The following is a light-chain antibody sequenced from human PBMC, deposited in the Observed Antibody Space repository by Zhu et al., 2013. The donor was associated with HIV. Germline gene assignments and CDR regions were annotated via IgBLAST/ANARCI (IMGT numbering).Light chain of an antibody. Sequence: DIQMTQSPSSLFASVGDRVTLTCRASQTVTTFLNWYQQRLGTAPALLIHRASTLQTGVPSRFSGSGSDTHFTLTISSLQPDDFATYYCQEYNSYWTFGQGTKVEIK. CDR1: QTVTTF. J-gene: IGKJ1*01. CDR3: QEYNSYWT. V-gene: IGKV1-5*01. CDR2: RAS.